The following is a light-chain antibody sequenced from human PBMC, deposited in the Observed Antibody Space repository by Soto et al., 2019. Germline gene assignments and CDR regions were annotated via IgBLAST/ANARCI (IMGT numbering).Light chain of an antibody. CDR3: SSYGGTNNLL. Sequence: QSALTQPPSASGSPGQSVTISCTGTSSDVGGYKYVSWYQQHPGKAPKLMIFEVHKRPSGVPDRLSGSKSGNTASLTVSGLQAEDEADYYCSSYGGTNNLLFGGGTKVTVL. CDR1: SSDVGGYKY. V-gene: IGLV2-8*01. J-gene: IGLJ2*01. CDR2: EVH.